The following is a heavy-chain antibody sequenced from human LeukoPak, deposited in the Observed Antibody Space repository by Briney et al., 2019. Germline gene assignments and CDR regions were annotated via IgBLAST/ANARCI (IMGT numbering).Heavy chain of an antibody. CDR1: GGTFSSYA. D-gene: IGHD6-19*01. CDR3: ARSSGAGPRDYFDY. CDR2: IMTIFGSA. J-gene: IGHJ4*02. V-gene: IGHV1-69*13. Sequence: ASVKVSCKASGGTFSSYAICWVRQAPGQGLEWMGGIMTIFGSANYAQKFQGRLTITADESTSTTYMELSSLRSENMAVYYCARSSGAGPRDYFDYWGQGTLVTVSS.